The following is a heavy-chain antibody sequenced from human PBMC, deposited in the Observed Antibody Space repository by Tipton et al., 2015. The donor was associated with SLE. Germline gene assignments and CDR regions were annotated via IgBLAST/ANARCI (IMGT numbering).Heavy chain of an antibody. V-gene: IGHV4-34*01. CDR2: INHSGST. J-gene: IGHJ4*02. D-gene: IGHD4-17*01. Sequence: TLSLTCAVYGGSFSGYYWSWIRQPPGKGLEWIGEINHSGSTNYSPSLKSRVTISVDTSKNQFSLKLSSVTAADTAVYYCARHGGDYFDYWGQGTLVTVSS. CDR1: GGSFSGYY. CDR3: ARHGGDYFDY.